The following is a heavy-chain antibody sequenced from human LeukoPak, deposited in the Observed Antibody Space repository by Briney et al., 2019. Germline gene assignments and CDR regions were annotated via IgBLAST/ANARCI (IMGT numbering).Heavy chain of an antibody. CDR3: ARYGIAARPTDY. V-gene: IGHV4-39*01. J-gene: IGHJ4*02. D-gene: IGHD6-6*01. CDR1: GRSISSSSYY. CDR2: IYYSGST. Sequence: PSEILSLTCTVSGRSISSSSYYWGWFRQPPGMGLEWTGSIYYSGSTYYNPSLKSRVTISVDTSKNQFSLKLSSVTAADTAVYYCARYGIAARPTDYWGQGTLVTVSS.